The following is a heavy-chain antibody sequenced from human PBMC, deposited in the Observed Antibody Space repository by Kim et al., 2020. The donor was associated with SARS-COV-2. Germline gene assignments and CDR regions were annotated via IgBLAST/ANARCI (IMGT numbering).Heavy chain of an antibody. CDR3: ARGGFSQYYYDSSGYYYAENWFDP. D-gene: IGHD3-22*01. Sequence: GGSLRLSCAASGFTFSDYYMSWIRQAPGKGLEWVSYISSSSSYTNYADSVKGRFTISRDNAKNSLYLQMNSLRAEDTAVYYCARGGFSQYYYDSSGYYYAENWFDPWGQGTLVTVSS. J-gene: IGHJ5*02. CDR1: GFTFSDYY. CDR2: ISSSSSYT. V-gene: IGHV3-11*06.